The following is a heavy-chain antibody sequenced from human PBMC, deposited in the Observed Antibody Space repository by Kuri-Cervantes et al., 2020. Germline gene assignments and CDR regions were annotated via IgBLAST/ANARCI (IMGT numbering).Heavy chain of an antibody. D-gene: IGHD5-18*01. CDR2: ISYDGSNK. CDR1: GFTFSSYG. Sequence: LSLTCAASGFTFSSYGMHWVRQAPGKGLEWVAVISYDGSNKYYADSVKGRFTISRDNSKDTLYLQMNSLRAEDTAVYYCAKGKGLYSYGYYGFDYWGQGTLVTVSS. CDR3: AKGKGLYSYGYYGFDY. V-gene: IGHV3-30*18. J-gene: IGHJ4*02.